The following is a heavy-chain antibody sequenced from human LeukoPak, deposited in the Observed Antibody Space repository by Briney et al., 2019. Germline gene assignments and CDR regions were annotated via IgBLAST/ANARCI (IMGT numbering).Heavy chain of an antibody. V-gene: IGHV3-74*01. CDR2: VNTDGSNT. Sequence: GLXWVSRVNTDGSNTRYVDSVKGRFTISRDNAKNTVYLQVNSLRAEDTAVYYCARGRYFAMDVWGKGTTVTVSS. CDR3: ARGRYFAMDV. J-gene: IGHJ6*04.